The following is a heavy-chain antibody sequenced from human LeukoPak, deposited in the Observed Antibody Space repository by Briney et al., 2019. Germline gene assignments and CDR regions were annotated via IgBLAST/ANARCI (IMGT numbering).Heavy chain of an antibody. J-gene: IGHJ2*01. V-gene: IGHV3-23*01. CDR2: IFPSGGEI. CDR3: AREGLPRHVGLEDWYFDL. D-gene: IGHD1-26*01. Sequence: GGSLRLSCAASGFTFSTFAMICVRQPPGKGLEWVSSIFPSGGEIHYADSVRGRFTISRDNSKSTLSLQMNSLRAEDTAIYYCAREGLPRHVGLEDWYFDLWGRGTLVTVSS. CDR1: GFTFSTFA.